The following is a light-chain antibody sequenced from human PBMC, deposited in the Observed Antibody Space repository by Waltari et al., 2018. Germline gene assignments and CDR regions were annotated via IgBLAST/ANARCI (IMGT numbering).Light chain of an antibody. CDR1: SSDVWSYNL. CDR2: EGT. J-gene: IGLJ3*02. Sequence: QSALIQPASVSGSPGQSITISCIGISSDVWSYNLVSWYQHHPAKAPKLMIYEGTKRPSGVSNRFSGYKSGNTASLIISGLQAEDEGDYYCSYGGSSTWVFGGGTKLTVL. CDR3: CSYGGSSTWV. V-gene: IGLV2-23*01.